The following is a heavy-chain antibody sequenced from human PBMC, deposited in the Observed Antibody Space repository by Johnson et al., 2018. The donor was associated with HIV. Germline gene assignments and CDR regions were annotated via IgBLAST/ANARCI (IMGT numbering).Heavy chain of an antibody. CDR1: GFTFSDYY. J-gene: IGHJ3*02. CDR2: IKQDGTEK. CDR3: ARPSTSHAFDI. Sequence: VQLVESGGGLVKPGGSLRLSCAASGFTFSDYYMSWIRQAPGKGLEWVANIKQDGTEKYYVDSVKGRFTISRDNAKNSLYLQMNSLRAEDTAVYYCARPSTSHAFDIWGQGTMVTVSS. V-gene: IGHV3-7*01.